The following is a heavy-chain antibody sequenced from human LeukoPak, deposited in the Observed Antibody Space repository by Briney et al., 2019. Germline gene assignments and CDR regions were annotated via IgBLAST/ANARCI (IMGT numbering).Heavy chain of an antibody. CDR2: IYYSGST. CDR3: ARGPMTYYYDSSGYYLDY. D-gene: IGHD3-22*01. CDR1: GGTISSDDYY. Sequence: SETLSLTCTVSGGTISSDDYYWSWIRQPPGKGLEWIGYIYYSGSTDYNPSLKGRVAISVDTSKNQFSLKLSSVTAADTAVYYCARGPMTYYYDSSGYYLDYWGQGTLVTVSS. J-gene: IGHJ4*02. V-gene: IGHV4-30-4*01.